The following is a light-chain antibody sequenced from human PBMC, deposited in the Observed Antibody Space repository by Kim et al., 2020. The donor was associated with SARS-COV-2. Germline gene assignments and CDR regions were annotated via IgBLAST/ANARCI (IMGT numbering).Light chain of an antibody. CDR1: QSIDTY. V-gene: IGKV1-39*01. CDR3: QQSYSTPFT. Sequence: SASVGDRVTITCRASQSIDTYLNWYQQKPGKAPKLLIFAASSLQSGVPSRLSGSGSGTDFTLTISSLQPEDFATYYCQQSYSTPFTFGGGTKLEI. J-gene: IGKJ4*01. CDR2: AAS.